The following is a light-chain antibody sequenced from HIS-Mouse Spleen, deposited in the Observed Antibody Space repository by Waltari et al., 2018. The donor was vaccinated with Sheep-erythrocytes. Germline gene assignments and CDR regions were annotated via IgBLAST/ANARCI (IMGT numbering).Light chain of an antibody. V-gene: IGLV2-23*01. CDR2: EGS. CDR1: SSDVGSYNL. J-gene: IGLJ2*01. CDR3: CSYAGSSTLV. Sequence: QSALTQPASVSGSPGQSITISCTGTSSDVGSYNLVSWYQQHPGKAPKPMIYEGSKRPSGFSIRFSGSTSGNTASLTISGLQAEDEADYYCCSYAGSSTLVFGGGTKLTVL.